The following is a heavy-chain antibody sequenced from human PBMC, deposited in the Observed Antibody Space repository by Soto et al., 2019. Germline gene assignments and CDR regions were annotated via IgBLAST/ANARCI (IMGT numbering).Heavy chain of an antibody. Sequence: ASETLSLTCTVSGGSISSYYWSWIRQPPGKGLEWIGYIYYSGSTNYNPSLKSRVTISVDTSKNQFSLKLSSVTAADTAVYYCAKSSSSWYNWFDPWGQGTLVTVSS. D-gene: IGHD6-13*01. CDR2: IYYSGST. CDR1: GGSISSYY. J-gene: IGHJ5*02. CDR3: AKSSSSWYNWFDP. V-gene: IGHV4-59*01.